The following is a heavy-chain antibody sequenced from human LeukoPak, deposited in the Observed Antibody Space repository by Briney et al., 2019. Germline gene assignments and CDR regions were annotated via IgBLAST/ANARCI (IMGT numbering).Heavy chain of an antibody. V-gene: IGHV3-23*01. Sequence: GGSLRLSCAASGFTFSTYAMSWVRQAPGKGLEWVSATSGRGASTYYTDSVKGRFTISRDNSKNTLYLQMNSLRAEETVVYYCAKGRGRWLQSDFDYWGQGTLVTVSS. CDR3: AKGRGRWLQSDFDY. J-gene: IGHJ4*02. CDR1: GFTFSTYA. CDR2: TSGRGAST. D-gene: IGHD5-24*01.